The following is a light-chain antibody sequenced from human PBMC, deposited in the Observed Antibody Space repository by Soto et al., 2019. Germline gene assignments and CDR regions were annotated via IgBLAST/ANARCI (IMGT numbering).Light chain of an antibody. J-gene: IGKJ3*01. Sequence: EIVLTQSPATLSLSPGDRATLSCRASQSVFNYLAWYQQKPGQAPRLLIYDASNRATGIPARFSGSGSGTDFTLTISSLEPEDFAVYYCQQHYTWPLTFGPGTKVDIK. CDR2: DAS. V-gene: IGKV3-11*01. CDR1: QSVFNY. CDR3: QQHYTWPLT.